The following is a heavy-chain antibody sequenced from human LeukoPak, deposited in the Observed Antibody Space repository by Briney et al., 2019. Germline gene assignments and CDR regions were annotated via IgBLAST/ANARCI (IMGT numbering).Heavy chain of an antibody. CDR1: GFTFSSYA. CDR3: AREDYYGSGSYRFDP. V-gene: IGHV3-23*01. Sequence: SGGSLRLSCAASGFTFSSYAMSWVRQAPGKGLEWVSAISGSGGSTYYADSVKGRFTISRDDSKNTLYLQMNSLRAEDTAVYYCAREDYYGSGSYRFDPWGQGTLVTVSS. J-gene: IGHJ5*02. D-gene: IGHD3-10*01. CDR2: ISGSGGST.